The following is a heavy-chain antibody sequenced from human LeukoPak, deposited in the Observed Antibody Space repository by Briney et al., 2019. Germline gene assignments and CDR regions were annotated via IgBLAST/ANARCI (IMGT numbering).Heavy chain of an antibody. D-gene: IGHD3-22*01. J-gene: IGHJ5*02. CDR1: GFIFCDYY. V-gene: IGHV3-11*01. Sequence: GGSLRLSCAASGFIFCDYYMTWIRQATGKGVEWVSYIGGSGVNTYPATSVEGPSTISRDNAKNSLYLQINSLRAEDTAVYYCARARNSRVSSGIFDPWGQGNLVTVSS. CDR2: IGGSGVNT. CDR3: ARARNSRVSSGIFDP.